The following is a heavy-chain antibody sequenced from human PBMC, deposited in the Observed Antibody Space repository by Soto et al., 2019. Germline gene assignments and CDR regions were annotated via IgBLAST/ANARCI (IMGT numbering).Heavy chain of an antibody. Sequence: EVQLLESGGDLVQRGGSLRLSCAASGFTFSVYGMSWGRQAPGQGRAWVKSITSISSNTYYVDSLKCRFTISRDNSKTTLSLQMNSLTVEDTAVYYCAKEQGRVAAALDYWGQGNLVSVSS. D-gene: IGHD6-13*01. CDR3: AKEQGRVAAALDY. CDR2: ITSISSNT. J-gene: IGHJ4*02. CDR1: GFTFSVYG. V-gene: IGHV3-23*01.